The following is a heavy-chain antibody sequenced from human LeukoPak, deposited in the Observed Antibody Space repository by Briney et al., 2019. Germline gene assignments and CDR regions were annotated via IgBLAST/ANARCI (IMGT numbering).Heavy chain of an antibody. V-gene: IGHV4-39*01. CDR1: GGSISSSSYY. J-gene: IGHJ4*02. D-gene: IGHD1-26*01. Sequence: SETLSLTCTVSGGSISSSSYYWGWIRQPPGKGLEWIGSIYYSGSTYYNPSLKSRVTISVDTSKNQFSLKLSSVTAADTAVYYCARLAEGELLWYFDYWGQGTLVTVSS. CDR2: IYYSGST. CDR3: ARLAEGELLWYFDY.